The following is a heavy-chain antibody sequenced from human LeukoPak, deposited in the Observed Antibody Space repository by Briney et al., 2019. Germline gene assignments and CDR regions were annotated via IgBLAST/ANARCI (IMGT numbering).Heavy chain of an antibody. Sequence: ASVKDSCKASGYTFTGYYMHWVRQAPGQGLEWMGWINPNSGGTNYAQKFQGRVTMTRDTSISTAYMELSRLRSDDTAVYYCARASHSGDEVGYWGQGTLVTVSS. V-gene: IGHV1-2*02. CDR2: INPNSGGT. CDR3: ARASHSGDEVGY. D-gene: IGHD7-27*01. J-gene: IGHJ4*02. CDR1: GYTFTGYY.